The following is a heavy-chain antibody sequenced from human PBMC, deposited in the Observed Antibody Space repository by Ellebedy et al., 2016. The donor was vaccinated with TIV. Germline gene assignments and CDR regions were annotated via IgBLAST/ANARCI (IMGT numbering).Heavy chain of an antibody. V-gene: IGHV1-8*01. Sequence: AASVQVSCKASGYTFTSYDINWVRQDTAQGLVWMGWMNPDSGNTAYAQKFQGRVSMTRNTSISTAYMELSNLRSDDTAVYYCARGIRMPSDYWGQGTLVTVSS. D-gene: IGHD2-15*01. CDR2: MNPDSGNT. CDR3: ARGIRMPSDY. CDR1: GYTFTSYD. J-gene: IGHJ4*02.